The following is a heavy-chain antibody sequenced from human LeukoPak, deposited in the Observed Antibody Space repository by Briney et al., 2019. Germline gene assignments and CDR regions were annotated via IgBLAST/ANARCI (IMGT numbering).Heavy chain of an antibody. V-gene: IGHV4-39*01. J-gene: IGHJ5*01. Sequence: KPSETLSLTCTVSGGSSSSSRYYWGWIRQPPGKGLEWIGSIYYSGSTYYNPSLKSRVTISVDTSKNQFSLKLSSVTAADTAVYYCARHPYQLLWLSWFDSWGQGTLVTVSS. CDR3: ARHPYQLLWLSWFDS. CDR1: GGSSSSSRYY. D-gene: IGHD2-2*01. CDR2: IYYSGST.